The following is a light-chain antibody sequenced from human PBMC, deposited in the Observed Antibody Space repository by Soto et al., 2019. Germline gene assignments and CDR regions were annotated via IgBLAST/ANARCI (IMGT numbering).Light chain of an antibody. J-gene: IGKJ5*01. Sequence: EIVMTQSPATLSVSPGERATLSCRASQSVSSNLAWYQQKPGQAPRLLIFGASSLQSGVPSRFSGSGSGTVFTLTISSLQPEDFATYYCEQSYITPPITFGQGTRLEI. CDR3: EQSYITPPIT. CDR2: GAS. CDR1: QSVSSN. V-gene: IGKV3-15*01.